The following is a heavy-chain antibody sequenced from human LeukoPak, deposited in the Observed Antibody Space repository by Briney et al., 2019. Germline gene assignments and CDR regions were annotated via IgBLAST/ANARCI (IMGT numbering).Heavy chain of an antibody. CDR3: AKGDYYDSSGYLDY. J-gene: IGHJ4*02. D-gene: IGHD3-22*01. V-gene: IGHV3-23*01. CDR2: ISGSGGST. CDR1: GFTFSSYA. Sequence: GGSLRLSCAASGFTFSSYAMSWVRQAPGKGLEWVSAISGSGGSTYYADSVKGRFTISRDNSKNTLYLQMNSLRAEDTAVYYCAKGDYYDSSGYLDYWGQGTLVTVSS.